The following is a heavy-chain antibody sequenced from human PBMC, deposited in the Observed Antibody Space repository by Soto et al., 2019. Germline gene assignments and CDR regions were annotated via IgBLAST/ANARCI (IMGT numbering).Heavy chain of an antibody. CDR2: ISTYSGDT. V-gene: IGHV1-18*01. D-gene: IGHD5-12*01. Sequence: QVHLVQSGVEVKTPGASVKVSCQASGYTFFTYDISWVRQAPGQGLEWMGWISTYSGDTKYEQKFQGRVTMTTDTYMTTAYLELRSLISDDTAVYYCARHHGPTTSENWFDPWGQGTLVTVSS. CDR3: ARHHGPTTSENWFDP. J-gene: IGHJ5*02. CDR1: GYTFFTYD.